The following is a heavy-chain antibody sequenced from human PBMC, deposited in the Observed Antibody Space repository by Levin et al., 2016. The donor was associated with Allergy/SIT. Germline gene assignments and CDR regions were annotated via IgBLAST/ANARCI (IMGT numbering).Heavy chain of an antibody. V-gene: IGHV4-34*01. Sequence: SETLSLTCAVYGGSFSGYYWSWIRQPPGKGLEWIGEINHSGSTNYNPSLKSRVTISVDTSKNQFSLKLSSVTAEDTAVYYCARGSTLNDFWSGYYTAFDYWGQGTLVTVSS. CDR3: ARGSTLNDFWSGYYTAFDY. CDR2: INHSGST. J-gene: IGHJ4*02. D-gene: IGHD3-3*01. CDR1: GGSFSGYY.